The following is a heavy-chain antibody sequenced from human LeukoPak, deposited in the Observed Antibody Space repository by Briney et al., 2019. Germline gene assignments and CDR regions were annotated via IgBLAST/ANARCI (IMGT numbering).Heavy chain of an antibody. D-gene: IGHD6-13*01. V-gene: IGHV1-46*01. J-gene: IGHJ4*02. CDR3: ARLTSSSDSSPFDY. CDR2: IDPSGGIT. CDR1: GYIFTSFY. Sequence: ASVKVSCKASGYIFTSFYIHWVRQVPGQGLEWMGIIDPSGGITTYAQKFQGGVIMTADTSTNTVYLELSSLKSEDTAVYYCARLTSSSDSSPFDYWGQGTLVTVSS.